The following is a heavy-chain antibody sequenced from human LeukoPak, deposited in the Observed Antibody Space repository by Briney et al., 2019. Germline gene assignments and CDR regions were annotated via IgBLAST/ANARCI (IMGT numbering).Heavy chain of an antibody. CDR3: ARCVTVGNYYGMDV. V-gene: IGHV3-64*01. Sequence: PGGSLRLSCAASGFTFSNYALHWVRQAPGKGLEYVSAISSNGYSTYYANSVKGRFTISRDNSKNTLYLQMGSLRAEDMAVYYCARCVTVGNYYGMDVWGQGTTVTVSS. D-gene: IGHD2/OR15-2a*01. CDR2: ISSNGYST. CDR1: GFTFSNYA. J-gene: IGHJ6*02.